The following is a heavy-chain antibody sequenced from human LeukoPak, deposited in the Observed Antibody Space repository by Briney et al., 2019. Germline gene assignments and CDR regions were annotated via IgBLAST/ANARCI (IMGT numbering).Heavy chain of an antibody. Sequence: GESLKISCAASGFTFSIYWMHWVRQAPGKGLVWGSRINSDGSSTSYADSVKGRFTISRDNAKNTLYLQMNSLRAEDTAVYYCARDEDWSGYYGAFDIWGQGTMVTVSS. CDR1: GFTFSIYW. CDR3: ARDEDWSGYYGAFDI. V-gene: IGHV3-74*01. J-gene: IGHJ3*02. D-gene: IGHD3-3*01. CDR2: INSDGSST.